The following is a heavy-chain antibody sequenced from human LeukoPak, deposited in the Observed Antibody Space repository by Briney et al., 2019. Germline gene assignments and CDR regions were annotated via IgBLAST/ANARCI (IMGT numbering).Heavy chain of an antibody. CDR3: ARMLGASSWYSLDY. CDR1: GGTSSSYA. CDR2: IIPIFGTA. Sequence: SVKVSCKASGGTSSSYAISWVRQAPGQGLEWMGGIIPIFGTANYAQKFQGRVTITADKSTSTAYMELSSLRSEDTAVYYCARMLGASSWYSLDYWGQGTLVTVSS. D-gene: IGHD6-13*01. V-gene: IGHV1-69*06. J-gene: IGHJ4*02.